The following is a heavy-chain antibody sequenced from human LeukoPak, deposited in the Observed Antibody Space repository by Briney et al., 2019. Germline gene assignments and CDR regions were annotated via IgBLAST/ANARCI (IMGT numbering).Heavy chain of an antibody. V-gene: IGHV4-59*08. CDR2: IYYSGST. Sequence: PSETLSLTCTVSGGSISSYYWSWIRQPPGKGLEWIGYIYYSGSTNYNPSLKSRVTISVDTSKNQFSLKLSSVTAADTAVYYCASLDTAMAPDWYFDLWGRGTLVTVSS. CDR1: GGSISSYY. D-gene: IGHD5-18*01. CDR3: ASLDTAMAPDWYFDL. J-gene: IGHJ2*01.